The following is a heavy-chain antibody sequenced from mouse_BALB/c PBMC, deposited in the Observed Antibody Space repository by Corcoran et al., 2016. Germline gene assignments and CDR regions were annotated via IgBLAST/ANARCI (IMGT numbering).Heavy chain of an antibody. CDR1: GYTFIIYV. J-gene: IGHJ4*01. D-gene: IGHD1-1*01. CDR2: INPYNDGT. Sequence: EVQLEQSGPGLVKLGATVKMSCKAAGYTFIIYVTHWVKHKPGQGLEWIGYINPYNDGTKYNEKFKGKATLTSDKSSSTAYMELSSLTSEDSAVYYCARGGYGNSYGYYAMDYWGQGTSVTVS. V-gene: IGHV1S136*01. CDR3: ARGGYGNSYGYYAMDY.